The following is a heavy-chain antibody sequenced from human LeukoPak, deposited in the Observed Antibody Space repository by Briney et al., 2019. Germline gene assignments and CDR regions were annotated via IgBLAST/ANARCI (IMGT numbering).Heavy chain of an antibody. J-gene: IGHJ3*02. CDR1: GGSFSGYY. D-gene: IGHD3-22*01. Sequence: PSETLSLTCAVYGGSFSGYYWSWIRQPPGKGLEWIGSISYSENTYFNPSLKSRVTISVDTSKIQFSLKLSSVTAADTALYYCAREYYYDSIGYSHDAFDIWGQGTMVTVSS. V-gene: IGHV4-34*01. CDR2: ISYSENT. CDR3: AREYYYDSIGYSHDAFDI.